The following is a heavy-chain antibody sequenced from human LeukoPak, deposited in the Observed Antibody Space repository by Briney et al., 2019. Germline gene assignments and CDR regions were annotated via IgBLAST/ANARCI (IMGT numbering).Heavy chain of an antibody. J-gene: IGHJ4*02. D-gene: IGHD6-19*01. V-gene: IGHV1-18*01. CDR1: GYTFTSYG. CDR3: ARVQGSSGWYIFDY. Sequence: ASVKVSCKASGYTFTSYGISWARQATGQGLEWMGWISAYNGNTHYAQKLQGRVTMTTDTSTSTVYMELRSLRSDDTAVYYCARVQGSSGWYIFDYWGQGTLVTVSS. CDR2: ISAYNGNT.